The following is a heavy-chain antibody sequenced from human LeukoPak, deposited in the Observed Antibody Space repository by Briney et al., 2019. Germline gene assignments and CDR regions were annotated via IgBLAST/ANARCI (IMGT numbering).Heavy chain of an antibody. Sequence: GGSLRLSCAASGFTFSSYAMSWVRQAPGKGMEWVSAISGSGGSTYYADSVKGRFTLSRDNSKNTLYLQTNSLRAEDTAVYYCAKQLGYCSGGSCYFDYWGQGTLVTVSS. V-gene: IGHV3-23*01. CDR1: GFTFSSYA. CDR2: ISGSGGST. D-gene: IGHD2-15*01. J-gene: IGHJ4*02. CDR3: AKQLGYCSGGSCYFDY.